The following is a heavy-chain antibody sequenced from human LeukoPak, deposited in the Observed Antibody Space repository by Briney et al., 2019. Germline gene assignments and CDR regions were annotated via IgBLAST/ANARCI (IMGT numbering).Heavy chain of an antibody. V-gene: IGHV4-59*01. CDR3: ARGWQYDSSGSRAFDI. D-gene: IGHD3-22*01. J-gene: IGHJ3*02. CDR1: GGSISSYY. Sequence: SETLSLTCTVSGGSISSYYWSWIRQPPGKGLEWIGYIYYSGSTNYNPSLKSRVTISVDTSMTQFSLKLSSVTAADTAVYYCARGWQYDSSGSRAFDIWGQGTMVTVSS. CDR2: IYYSGST.